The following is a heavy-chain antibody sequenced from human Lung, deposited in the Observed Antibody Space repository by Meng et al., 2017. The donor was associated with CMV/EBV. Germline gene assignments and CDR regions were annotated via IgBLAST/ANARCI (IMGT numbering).Heavy chain of an antibody. CDR1: GFTLKYYG. CDR3: AKAVFGVVIDY. V-gene: IGHV3-30*02. CDR2: IHFDGSNE. J-gene: IGHJ4*02. Sequence: LXFAASGFTLKYYGMHWVRQAPGKGLEWVAFIHFDGSNEHYADSVTGRFTISRDNPKNMLYLEMNSLRVEDTAVYYCAKAVFGVVIDYLGQGTLVTVSS. D-gene: IGHD3-3*01.